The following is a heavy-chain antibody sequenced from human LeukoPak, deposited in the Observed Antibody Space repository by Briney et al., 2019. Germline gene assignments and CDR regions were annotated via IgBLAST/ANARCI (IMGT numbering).Heavy chain of an antibody. CDR1: GFTFSSYA. Sequence: GRSLRLSCAASGFTFSSYAMHWVRQAPGKGLEWVAVISYDGSNKYYADSVKGRFTISRDNSKNTLYLQMNSLRADDTAVYYCARGGYYYDGQDAFDIWGQGTMVTVSS. CDR2: ISYDGSNK. V-gene: IGHV3-30-3*01. CDR3: ARGGYYYDGQDAFDI. D-gene: IGHD3-22*01. J-gene: IGHJ3*02.